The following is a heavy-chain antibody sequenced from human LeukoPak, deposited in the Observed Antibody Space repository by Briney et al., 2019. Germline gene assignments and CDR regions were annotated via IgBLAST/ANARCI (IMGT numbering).Heavy chain of an antibody. Sequence: SETLSLTCTVSGGSISSYYWSWIRQPAGKGLEWIGRIYTSGSTNYNPSLKSRVTMSVDTSKNQFSLKLSSVTAADTAVYYCARDFKRKEWFGDRNWFDPWGQGTRVTVSS. V-gene: IGHV4-4*07. D-gene: IGHD3-10*01. CDR1: GGSISSYY. CDR2: IYTSGST. J-gene: IGHJ5*02. CDR3: ARDFKRKEWFGDRNWFDP.